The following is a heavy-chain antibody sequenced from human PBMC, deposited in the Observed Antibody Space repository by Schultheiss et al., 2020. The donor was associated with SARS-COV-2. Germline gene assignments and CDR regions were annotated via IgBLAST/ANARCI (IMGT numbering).Heavy chain of an antibody. CDR3: ARDHGLRSYGMDV. J-gene: IGHJ6*02. Sequence: GESLKISCAASGFTVSSNYMNWVRQAPGKGLEWVAVISYDGSNKYYADSVKGRFTISRDNSKNTLYLQMNSLRAEDTAVYYCARDHGLRSYGMDVWGQGTTVTVSS. D-gene: IGHD3/OR15-3a*01. CDR1: GFTVSSNY. CDR2: ISYDGSNK. V-gene: IGHV3-30*03.